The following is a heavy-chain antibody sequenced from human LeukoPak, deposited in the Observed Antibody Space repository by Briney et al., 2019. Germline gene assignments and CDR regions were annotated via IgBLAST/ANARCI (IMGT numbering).Heavy chain of an antibody. CDR1: GYTFTSYY. CDR3: ARGGLRVMVYRLYYMDV. Sequence: GASVKVSCKASGYTFTSYYMHWVRQAPEQGLEWMGIINPSGGSTSCAQKFQGRVTMTRDTSISTAYMELTRLRSDDTAVYYCARGGLRVMVYRLYYMDVWGKGTTVTVSS. J-gene: IGHJ6*03. D-gene: IGHD2-8*01. V-gene: IGHV1-46*01. CDR2: INPSGGST.